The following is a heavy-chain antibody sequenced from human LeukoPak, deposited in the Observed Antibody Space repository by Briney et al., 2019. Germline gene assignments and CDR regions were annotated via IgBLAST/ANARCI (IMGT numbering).Heavy chain of an antibody. CDR1: GYSFVSYD. CDR3: ARDYFGSGSSGAFYSGIDV. Sequence: GASVKVSCEASGYSFVSYDINWVRQAAGQGLEWMGWMNPNTGKAAFTEKFQGRVTLTRDTSLETAYMELTSLTFEDTAIYYCARDYFGSGSSGAFYSGIDVWGQGTTVTVSS. D-gene: IGHD3-10*01. V-gene: IGHV1-8*01. J-gene: IGHJ6*02. CDR2: MNPNTGKA.